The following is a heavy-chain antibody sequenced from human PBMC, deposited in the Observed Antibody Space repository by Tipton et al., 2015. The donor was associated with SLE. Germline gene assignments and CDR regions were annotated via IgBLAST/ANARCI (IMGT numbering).Heavy chain of an antibody. CDR2: VHYSGST. J-gene: IGHJ4*02. CDR1: GASFSGAY. V-gene: IGHV4-59*01. CDR3: ARLNSLSMTARFSFDY. D-gene: IGHD4-23*01. Sequence: TLSLTCTVSGASFSGAYWSWLRQPPGQGPEWLGHVHYSGSTNYNPSLKSRVTISLETSKSQFSLKLSSVTSADTAVYYCARLNSLSMTARFSFDYWGQGSLVTVSS.